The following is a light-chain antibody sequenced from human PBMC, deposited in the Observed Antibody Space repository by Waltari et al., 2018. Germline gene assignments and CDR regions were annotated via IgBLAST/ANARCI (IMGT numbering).Light chain of an antibody. V-gene: IGKV3D-15*01. Sequence: EVVMTQSPATLSVSPGDRATLSCRASESVSVDLAWYQQRPGQAPRLLVYGADTRATGVPARFSGRGSVTEFTLTISSLQSEDFAVYYCQQYNDWPLLTFGGGTRVEIK. CDR2: GAD. CDR1: ESVSVD. J-gene: IGKJ4*01. CDR3: QQYNDWPLLT.